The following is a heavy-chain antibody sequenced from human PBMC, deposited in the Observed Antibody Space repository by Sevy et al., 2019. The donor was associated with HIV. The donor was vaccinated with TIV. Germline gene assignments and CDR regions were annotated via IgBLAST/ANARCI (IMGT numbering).Heavy chain of an antibody. CDR2: IYYSGST. Sequence: SETLSLTCTVSGGSISSSSYYWGWIRQPPGKGLEWIGSIYYSGSTYYNPSLKSRVTISVDTSKNQFSLKLSSVTAADTAVYYCASNKAAAGTDRFDYWGQGTLVTFSS. J-gene: IGHJ4*02. CDR1: GGSISSSSYY. CDR3: ASNKAAAGTDRFDY. V-gene: IGHV4-39*01. D-gene: IGHD6-13*01.